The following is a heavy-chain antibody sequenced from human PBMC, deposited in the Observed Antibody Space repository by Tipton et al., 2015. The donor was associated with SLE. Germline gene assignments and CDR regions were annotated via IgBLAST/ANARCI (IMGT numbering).Heavy chain of an antibody. Sequence: LRLSCAVYGGSFSGYYWSWIRQPPGKGLEWIGEINHSGSTNYNPSLKSRVTISVDTSKNQFSLKLSSVTAADTAVYYCASLEGYYDFWSGYYAFDIWGQGTMVTVSS. D-gene: IGHD3-3*01. J-gene: IGHJ3*02. CDR2: INHSGST. V-gene: IGHV4-34*01. CDR1: GGSFSGYY. CDR3: ASLEGYYDFWSGYYAFDI.